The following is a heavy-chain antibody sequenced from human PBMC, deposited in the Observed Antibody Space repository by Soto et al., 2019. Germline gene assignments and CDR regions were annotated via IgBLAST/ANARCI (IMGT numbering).Heavy chain of an antibody. D-gene: IGHD5-12*01. V-gene: IGHV5-51*01. CDR3: ATSLRRDGYNFDY. CDR2: IYPGDSDT. CDR1: GYSFTSYW. J-gene: IGHJ4*02. Sequence: GESLKISCKGSGYSFTSYWIGWVRQMPGKGLEWMGIIYPGDSDTRYSPSFQGQVTISADKSISTAYLQWSSLKASDTAMYYCATSLRRDGYNFDYWGQGTLVTVSS.